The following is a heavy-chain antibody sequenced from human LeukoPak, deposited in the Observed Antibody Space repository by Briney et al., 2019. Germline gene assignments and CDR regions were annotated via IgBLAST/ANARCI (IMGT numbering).Heavy chain of an antibody. CDR1: GGSISSYY. J-gene: IGHJ5*02. Sequence: SETLSLTCTVSGGSISSYYWSWIRQPPGKGLEWIGYIYYSGSTYYNPSLKSRVTISVDRSKNQFSLKLSSVTAADTAVYYCARASEADGWFDPWGQGTLVTVSS. CDR2: IYYSGST. CDR3: ARASEADGWFDP. V-gene: IGHV4-59*12. D-gene: IGHD5-24*01.